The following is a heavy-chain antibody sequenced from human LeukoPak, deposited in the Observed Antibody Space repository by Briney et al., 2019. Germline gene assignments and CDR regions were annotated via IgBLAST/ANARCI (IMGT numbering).Heavy chain of an antibody. CDR1: GGSFSGYY. D-gene: IGHD5-24*01. CDR2: INHSGST. J-gene: IGHJ2*01. Sequence: PSETLSLTCAVYGGSFSGYYWSWIRQPPGKGLEWIGEINHSGSTNHNPSLKSRVTISVDTSKNQFSLKLSPVTAADTAVYYCARESRRRWLQLPYWYFDLWGRGTLVTVSS. V-gene: IGHV4-34*01. CDR3: ARESRRRWLQLPYWYFDL.